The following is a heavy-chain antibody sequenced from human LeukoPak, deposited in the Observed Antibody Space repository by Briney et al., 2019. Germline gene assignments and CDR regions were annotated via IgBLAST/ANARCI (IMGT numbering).Heavy chain of an antibody. CDR1: GFTFSSYS. J-gene: IGHJ6*02. Sequence: GGSLRLSCAASGFTFSSYSMSWVRQAPGKGLEWVSAISGSGGSTYYADSVKGRFTISRDNSKNTLYLQMNRRRAEDTAVYYCARLTVPGNYYFYSYGMDVWGQGTTVTVSS. CDR2: ISGSGGST. D-gene: IGHD4-11*01. CDR3: ARLTVPGNYYFYSYGMDV. V-gene: IGHV3-23*01.